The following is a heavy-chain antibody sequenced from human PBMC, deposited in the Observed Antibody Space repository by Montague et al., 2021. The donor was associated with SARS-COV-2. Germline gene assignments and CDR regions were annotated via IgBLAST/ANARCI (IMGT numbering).Heavy chain of an antibody. V-gene: IGHV4-59*01. CDR3: ARIWYSSGYQGIYYFDY. CDR1: GGSISSYY. J-gene: IGHJ4*02. CDR2: IYYSGSN. Sequence: SETLSLTCTVSGGSISSYYWSWIRQPPGKGLEWIGYIYYSGSNNYNSSLKSRVTISVDTSKNQFPLKLSPVTAADTAVYYCARIWYSSGYQGIYYFDYWGQGTLVTVSS. D-gene: IGHD3-22*01.